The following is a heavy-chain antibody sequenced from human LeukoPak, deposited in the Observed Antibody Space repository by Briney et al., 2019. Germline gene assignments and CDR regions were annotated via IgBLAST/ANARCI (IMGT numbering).Heavy chain of an antibody. V-gene: IGHV3-66*01. J-gene: IGHJ6*02. CDR3: ARDLGSYNFAMDV. CDR1: GLTVSSNY. CDR2: IYAGGSA. D-gene: IGHD6-25*01. Sequence: GGSLRLSCAASGLTVSSNYMSWVRQAPGMGLEWVSVIYAGGSAYYTDSVKGRFTISRDNSKNTLYLQMNSLRVEDTAVYYCARDLGSYNFAMDVWGQGTTVTVSS.